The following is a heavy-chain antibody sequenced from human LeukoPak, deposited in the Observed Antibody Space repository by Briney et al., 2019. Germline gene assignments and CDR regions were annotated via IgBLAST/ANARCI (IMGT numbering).Heavy chain of an antibody. CDR2: IYYSGST. CDR1: GGSISSSSYY. J-gene: IGHJ4*02. CDR3: ARGPRHSQQTFDY. Sequence: PSETLSLTCTVSGGSISSSSYYWGWIRQPPGKGLEWIGSIYYSGSTYYNPSLKSRVTISVDTSKNQFSLKLSSVTAADTAVYYCARGPRHSQQTFDYWGQGTLVTVSS. D-gene: IGHD6-13*01. V-gene: IGHV4-39*07.